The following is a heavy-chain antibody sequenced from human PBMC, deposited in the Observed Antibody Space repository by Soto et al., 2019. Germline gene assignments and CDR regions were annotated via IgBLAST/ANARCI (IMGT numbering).Heavy chain of an antibody. CDR2: ISGSGGST. V-gene: IGHV3-23*01. J-gene: IGHJ5*02. CDR1: GFTFSSYA. Sequence: LRLSCAASGFTFSSYAMSWVRQAPGKGLEWVSAISGSGGSTYYADSVKGRFTISRDNSKNTLYLQMNSLRAEDTAVYYCAKSPKWRGELFKWFVPWGPGTLLTVSS. D-gene: IGHD3-10*01. CDR3: AKSPKWRGELFKWFVP.